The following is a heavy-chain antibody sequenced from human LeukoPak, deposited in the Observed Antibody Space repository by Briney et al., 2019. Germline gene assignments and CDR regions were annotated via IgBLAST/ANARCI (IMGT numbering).Heavy chain of an antibody. CDR2: ITSGSNYI. J-gene: IGHJ4*02. CDR3: AREGIVVLPYYFDY. D-gene: IGHD3-10*01. CDR1: GFTFSDYT. Sequence: GGSLRHSCAASGFTFSDYTMNWVRQAPGKGLEWVSSITSGSNYIYYADSVKGRFTISRDNAKNSLSLQMNSLRADDTAVYYCAREGIVVLPYYFDYWGQGSLVTVSS. V-gene: IGHV3-21*01.